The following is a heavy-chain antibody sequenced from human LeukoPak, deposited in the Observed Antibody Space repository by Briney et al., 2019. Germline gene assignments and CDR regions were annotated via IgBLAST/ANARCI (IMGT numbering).Heavy chain of an antibody. CDR2: IYYSGST. D-gene: IGHD3-10*01. V-gene: IGHV4-39*07. J-gene: IGHJ2*01. Sequence: SETLSLTCTVSVGPISSSSYYWGWIRQPPGKGLEWIGSIYYSGSTYYNPSLKSRATISVDTSKNQFSLKLTSVTAADTAVYHCARPHYTDTGTWYFDLWGRGTLVTVSS. CDR1: VGPISSSSYY. CDR3: ARPHYTDTGTWYFDL.